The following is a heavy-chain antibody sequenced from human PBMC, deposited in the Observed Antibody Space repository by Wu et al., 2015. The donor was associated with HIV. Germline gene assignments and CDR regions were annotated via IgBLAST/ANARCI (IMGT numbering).Heavy chain of an antibody. J-gene: IGHJ4*01. D-gene: IGHD4-17*01. CDR1: GYIFTSYY. CDR2: INPSGGST. V-gene: IGHV1-46*01. CDR3: ARDVEYGDNDVRDY. Sequence: QVQLVQSGAEVKKPGASVKVSCKTSGYIFTSYYMYWVRQAPGQGLEWMGIINPSGGSTSYAQKFQGRVTMTRDTSTRTVYMEMSSLRSDDTAVYYCARDVEYGDNDVRDYWGRRNDWSPSSS.